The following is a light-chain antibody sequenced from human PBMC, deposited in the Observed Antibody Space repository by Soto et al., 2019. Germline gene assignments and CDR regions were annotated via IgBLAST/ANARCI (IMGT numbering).Light chain of an antibody. Sequence: DILMTQSPAALSVSPGDRATLSCRASQSVSSDVACYQHKPGKARRLIFSGASTRASGLPARFSGSGSGTVIILIISSLQSEDFAVYSRQQYHNLWTFGQGTKVDIK. J-gene: IGKJ1*01. CDR2: GAS. CDR1: QSVSSD. CDR3: QQYHNLWT. V-gene: IGKV3-15*01.